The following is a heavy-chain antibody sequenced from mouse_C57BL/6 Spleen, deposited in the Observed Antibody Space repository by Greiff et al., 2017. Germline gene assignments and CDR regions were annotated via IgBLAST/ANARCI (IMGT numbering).Heavy chain of an antibody. CDR3: AIYYYGSSDSLFDY. Sequence: QVQLQQPGAELVKPGASVKMSCKASGYTFTSYWITWVKQRPGQGLEWIGDIYPGSGSTNYNEKFKSKATLTVDTSSSTAYMQLSSLTSEDSAVYYCAIYYYGSSDSLFDYWGQGTTLTVSS. D-gene: IGHD1-1*01. CDR1: GYTFTSYW. CDR2: IYPGSGST. J-gene: IGHJ2*01. V-gene: IGHV1-55*01.